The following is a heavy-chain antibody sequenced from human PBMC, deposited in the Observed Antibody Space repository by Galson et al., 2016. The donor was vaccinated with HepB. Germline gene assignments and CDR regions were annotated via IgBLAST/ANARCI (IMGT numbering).Heavy chain of an antibody. CDR3: ARDSWDIVVVSPAMFTFDI. D-gene: IGHD2-2*01. CDR2: IKQDGSEK. V-gene: IGHV3-7*01. J-gene: IGHJ3*02. CDR1: GFTFRSYW. Sequence: SLRLSCAVSGFTFRSYWMSWVRQAPGRGLEWVANIKQDGSEKYYLDSVKGRFTISRDYAKNSLSLQMNSLRVEDTAVYYCARDSWDIVVVSPAMFTFDIWGQGTMVTVSS.